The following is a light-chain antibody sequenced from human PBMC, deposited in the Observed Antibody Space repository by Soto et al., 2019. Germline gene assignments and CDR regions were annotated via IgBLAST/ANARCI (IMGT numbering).Light chain of an antibody. J-gene: IGKJ1*01. CDR2: DAS. Sequence: ETVLTPSPATLSLSPGERATLSCRASQSVRSNLAWYQHKTGQAPRLLIYDASNRATGIPGRFSGSGSGTDFSLTISNLDPEDFAVYYCQQRDNWPWTFCQGAKVQIK. CDR3: QQRDNWPWT. CDR1: QSVRSN. V-gene: IGKV3-11*01.